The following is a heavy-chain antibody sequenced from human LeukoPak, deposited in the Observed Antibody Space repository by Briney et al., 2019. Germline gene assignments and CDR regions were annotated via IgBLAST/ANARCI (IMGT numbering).Heavy chain of an antibody. CDR1: GFTFSSYE. V-gene: IGHV3-48*03. CDR3: ARWTTVTTLWYFDY. Sequence: GGSLRLSCAASGFTFSSYEMNSVSQAPGKWLEWVSYISISGSTTYYPDSVKGRFTISRDNAKNSLYLQMNSLRAEDTAVYYCARWTTVTTLWYFDYWGQGTLVTVSS. CDR2: ISISGSTT. J-gene: IGHJ4*02. D-gene: IGHD4-17*01.